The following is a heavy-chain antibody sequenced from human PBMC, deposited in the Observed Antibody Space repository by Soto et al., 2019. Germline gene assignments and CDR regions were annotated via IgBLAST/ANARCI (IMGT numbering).Heavy chain of an antibody. CDR2: ISSNGGSK. V-gene: IGHV3-64D*06. CDR1: GFTFRSYA. CDR3: VIPPLTIFGVEFATYYFDY. Sequence: LRLSCAASGFTFRSYAMHWVRQAPGKGLEYVSAISSNGGSKYYADSVKGRFTIARDNSKNTLYLQMSRLIAEDTAVYYCVIPPLTIFGVEFATYYFDYWGQGTLVTVSS. D-gene: IGHD3-3*01. J-gene: IGHJ4*02.